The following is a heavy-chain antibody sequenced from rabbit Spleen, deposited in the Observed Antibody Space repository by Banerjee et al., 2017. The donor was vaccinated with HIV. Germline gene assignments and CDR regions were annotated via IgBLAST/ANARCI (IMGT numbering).Heavy chain of an antibody. CDR2: INAATGKP. Sequence: KESGGGLVQPGASLTLTCTASGVSFSSSSYMCWVRQAPGKGLEWIACINAATGKPVYATWAKGRFTISRTSSTTVTLRMTSLTAADRATYFCARDLVGVIGWNFYLWGQGTLVTVS. CDR1: GVSFSSSSY. V-gene: IGHV1S40*01. J-gene: IGHJ4*01. D-gene: IGHD1-1*01. CDR3: ARDLVGVIGWNFYL.